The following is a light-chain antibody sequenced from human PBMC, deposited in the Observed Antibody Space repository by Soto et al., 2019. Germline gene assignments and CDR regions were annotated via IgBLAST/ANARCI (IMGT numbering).Light chain of an antibody. CDR1: SSHVGSYNY. V-gene: IGLV2-14*01. CDR2: ASS. Sequence: QSVLTHPASVCGSPGQSITISCTVTSSHVGSYNYVSWYQQHPGKAPRLMIYASSNRPSGVSHRFSGSRSGNTASLTISGLQAEDEADYFCSSYTSGSTLYVFGSGTKVTVL. J-gene: IGLJ1*01. CDR3: SSYTSGSTLYV.